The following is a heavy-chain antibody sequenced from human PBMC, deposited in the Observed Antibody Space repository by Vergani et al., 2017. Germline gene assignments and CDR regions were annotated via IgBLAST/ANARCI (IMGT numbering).Heavy chain of an antibody. D-gene: IGHD4-23*01. V-gene: IGHV4-30-4*08. Sequence: QVQLQESGPGLVKPSQTLSLTCTVSGGSISSGDYYWSWIRQPPGKGLEWIGYIYYSGSTYYNPSLKSRVTISVDTSKNQFSLKLSSVTAADTAVYYCARDLRRGGNSKYAFDIWSQGRMVTVSS. CDR3: ARDLRRGGNSKYAFDI. CDR1: GGSISSGDYY. J-gene: IGHJ3*02. CDR2: IYYSGST.